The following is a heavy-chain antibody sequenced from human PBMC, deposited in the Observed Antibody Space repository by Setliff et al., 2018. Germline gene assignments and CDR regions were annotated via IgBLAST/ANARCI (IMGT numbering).Heavy chain of an antibody. J-gene: IGHJ4*02. V-gene: IGHV4-59*02. CDR2: IFYSGDT. D-gene: IGHD3-10*01. CDR3: ARDRSYYASGSFTKWFDY. Sequence: PSETLSLTCAVSGGSVTSHYWSWIRQPPGKGLEWIGFIFYSGDTNPNPSLKSRVTMSVDASKNQFSLKLNSVTAADTATYYCARDRSYYASGSFTKWFDYWGQGALVTVSS. CDR1: GGSVTSHY.